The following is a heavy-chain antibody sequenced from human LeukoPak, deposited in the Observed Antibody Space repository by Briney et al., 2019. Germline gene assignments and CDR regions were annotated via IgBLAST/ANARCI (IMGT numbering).Heavy chain of an antibody. Sequence: ASVKVSCKASGGTFISYAISWVRQAPGQGLEWMGGIIPIFGTANYAQKFQGRVTITADESTSTAYMELSSLRSEDTAVYYCASNDYSISSSHNWFDPWGQGTPVTVSS. CDR1: GGTFISYA. CDR2: IIPIFGTA. V-gene: IGHV1-69*13. J-gene: IGHJ5*02. D-gene: IGHD4-11*01. CDR3: ASNDYSISSSHNWFDP.